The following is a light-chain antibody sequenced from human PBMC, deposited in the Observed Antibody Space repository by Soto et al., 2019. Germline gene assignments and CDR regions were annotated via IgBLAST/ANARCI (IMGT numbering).Light chain of an antibody. J-gene: IGLJ1*01. CDR1: SSDVGDYNY. V-gene: IGLV2-14*01. CDR3: SSYTTTSTYV. Sequence: QSVLTQPASVSGSPGQSITISCTGTSSDVGDYNYVSWYQQHPGKAPKLIIYDVSNRPSGVSIRFSGSKSGITASLTISGLQAEDEAYYYCSSYTTTSTYVFGTGTKLTVL. CDR2: DVS.